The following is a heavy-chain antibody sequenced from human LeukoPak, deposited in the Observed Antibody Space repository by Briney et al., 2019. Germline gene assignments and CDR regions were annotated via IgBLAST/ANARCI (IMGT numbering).Heavy chain of an antibody. V-gene: IGHV4-38-2*02. CDR3: ARHGTPLRYGSGNYYKGAPFDY. J-gene: IGHJ4*02. D-gene: IGHD3-10*01. CDR1: GYSISSGYY. Sequence: SETLSLTCTVSGYSISSGYYCGWIRQPPGKGLEWIGSIYHSGSTSYNPSLKSRVTISVDTSKNQFSLKLSSVTAADTAVYYCARHGTPLRYGSGNYYKGAPFDYWGQGTLVTVSS. CDR2: IYHSGST.